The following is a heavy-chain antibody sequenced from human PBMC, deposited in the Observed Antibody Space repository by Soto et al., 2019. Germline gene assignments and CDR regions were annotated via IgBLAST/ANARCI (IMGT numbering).Heavy chain of an antibody. V-gene: IGHV1-3*01. CDR3: PRPRIPRDYYYDSSGYYYWYFDL. J-gene: IGHJ2*01. Sequence: QVQLVQSGAEVKKAGASVKVSCKASGYTFTSYAMHWVRQAPGQRLEWMGWINAGNGNTKYSQKFQGRVTITRDTSASTAYMELSSLRSEDTAVYYCPRPRIPRDYYYDSSGYYYWYFDLWGRGTLVTVSS. D-gene: IGHD3-22*01. CDR1: GYTFTSYA. CDR2: INAGNGNT.